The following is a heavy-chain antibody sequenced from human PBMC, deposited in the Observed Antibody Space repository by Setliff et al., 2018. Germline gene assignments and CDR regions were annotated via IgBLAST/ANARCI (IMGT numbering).Heavy chain of an antibody. CDR2: IQNTGNT. V-gene: IGHV4-61*02. Sequence: KTSETLSLTCTVSGGSVGGGSYYWSWIRQPAGKGLEWIGLIQNTGNTNYNPSLQSRVTISMDTSKNQFSLKMTSVTAADTAMYYCAGTPARGTTWLSPFDYWGKGTLV. J-gene: IGHJ4*02. CDR3: AGTPARGTTWLSPFDY. CDR1: GGSVGGGSYY. D-gene: IGHD5-12*01.